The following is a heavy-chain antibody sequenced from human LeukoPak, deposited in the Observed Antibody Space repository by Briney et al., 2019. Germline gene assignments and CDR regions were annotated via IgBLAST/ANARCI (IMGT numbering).Heavy chain of an antibody. D-gene: IGHD6-13*01. CDR3: ARGTGQDSSSWYYFDY. V-gene: IGHV1-18*01. J-gene: IGHJ4*02. CDR1: GYTFTTYG. CDR2: ISAHNSNT. Sequence: ASVKVSCKASGYTFTTYGISWVRQAPGQGLEWMGWISAHNSNTNYAQKLQGRVTMTTDTSTSTAYMELRSLRSDDTAVYYCARGTGQDSSSWYYFDYWGQGTLVTVSS.